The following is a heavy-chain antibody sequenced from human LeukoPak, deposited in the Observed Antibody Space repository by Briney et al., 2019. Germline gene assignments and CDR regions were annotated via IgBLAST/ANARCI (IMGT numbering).Heavy chain of an antibody. CDR2: ISSNGGST. V-gene: IGHV3-64*01. CDR3: ARGTALYDSSGYVPMDV. CDR1: GFTFSSYA. D-gene: IGHD3-22*01. Sequence: GGSLRLSCAASGFTFSSYAMHWVRQAPGKGLEYVSAISSNGGSTYYANSVKGRFTISRDNSKNTLYLQMGSLRAEDMAVYYCARGTALYDSSGYVPMDVWGKGTTVTVSS. J-gene: IGHJ6*04.